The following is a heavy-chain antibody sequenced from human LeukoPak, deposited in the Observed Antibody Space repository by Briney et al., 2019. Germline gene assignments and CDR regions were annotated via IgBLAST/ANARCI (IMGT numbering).Heavy chain of an antibody. CDR1: GGTFSSYA. CDR3: ARDGFDY. CDR2: INPTSGTT. Sequence: ASVKVSCKASGGTFSSYAISWVRQAPGQGLEWMGIINPTSGTTAYTQKFQGRVTMTSDTSTSTVHMELRSLRPDDTALYYCARDGFDYWGQGTLVTVSS. J-gene: IGHJ4*02. V-gene: IGHV1-46*01.